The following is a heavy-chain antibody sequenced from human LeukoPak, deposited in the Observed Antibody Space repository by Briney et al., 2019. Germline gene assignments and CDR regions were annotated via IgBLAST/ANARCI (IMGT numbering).Heavy chain of an antibody. CDR3: ARLRMSNGGYSYGYEDAPFDY. J-gene: IGHJ4*02. D-gene: IGHD5-18*01. Sequence: GESLKISCKGSGYSFTSYWIGWVRQMPGKGLEWMGVIYPGDSHTRYSPSFQGQGTISADKSISTAYLQWSSLKASDTAMYYCARLRMSNGGYSYGYEDAPFDYWGQGTLVTVSS. CDR1: GYSFTSYW. V-gene: IGHV5-51*01. CDR2: IYPGDSHT.